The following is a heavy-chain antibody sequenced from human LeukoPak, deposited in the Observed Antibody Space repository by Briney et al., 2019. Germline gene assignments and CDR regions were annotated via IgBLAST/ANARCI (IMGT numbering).Heavy chain of an antibody. J-gene: IGHJ3*02. CDR2: IRYDGSNK. D-gene: IGHD2-2*01. CDR3: AKDSAVVVPAATDAFDI. Sequence: GGSLRLSCAASGFTFSSYGMHWVRQAPGKGLEWVAFIRYDGSNKYYADSAKGRFTISRDNSKNTLYLQMNSLRAEDTAVYYCAKDSAVVVPAATDAFDIWGQGTMVTVSS. V-gene: IGHV3-30*02. CDR1: GFTFSSYG.